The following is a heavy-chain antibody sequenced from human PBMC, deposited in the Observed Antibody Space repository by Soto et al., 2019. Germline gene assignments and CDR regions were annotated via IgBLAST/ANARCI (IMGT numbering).Heavy chain of an antibody. D-gene: IGHD1-1*01. V-gene: IGHV1-69*12. CDR3: ARGIVTGTTSNYYYYGMDV. CDR2: IIPIFDTT. Sequence: QVQLVQTGPEVKKPGSSVKVSCKASGGTFSSYVITWLRQAPGQGLEWMGVIIPIFDTTNYAQKFQRRITLTADESTRTAYMELNSLRSEDTAVYYGARGIVTGTTSNYYYYGMDVWGQGTTVTVSS. J-gene: IGHJ6*02. CDR1: GGTFSSYV.